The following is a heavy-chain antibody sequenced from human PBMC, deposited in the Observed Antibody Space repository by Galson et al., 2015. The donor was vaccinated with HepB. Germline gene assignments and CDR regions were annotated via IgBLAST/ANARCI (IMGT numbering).Heavy chain of an antibody. J-gene: IGHJ3*02. CDR1: GYTFTTYA. CDR2: INAGNGNT. V-gene: IGHV1-3*01. Sequence: SVKVSCKASGYTFTTYAMHWVRQAPGQRLEWMGWINAGNGNTKYSQKFQGRVTITRDTSATTAYMELSRLSSEGTAVYYCARDLTPSYAFDIWGQGTMVTVSS. D-gene: IGHD4-23*01. CDR3: ARDLTPSYAFDI.